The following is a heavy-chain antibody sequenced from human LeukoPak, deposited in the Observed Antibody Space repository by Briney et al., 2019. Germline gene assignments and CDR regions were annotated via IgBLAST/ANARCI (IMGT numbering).Heavy chain of an antibody. CDR1: GFTFSSYS. D-gene: IGHD4-23*01. Sequence: GGSLRLSCAASGFTFSSYSMNWVRRAPGKGLEWVSSISSSSSYIYYADSVKGRFTISRDNAKNSLYLQMNSLRAEDTAVYYCARDGGNLRSKVGMDVWGQGTTVTVSS. CDR3: ARDGGNLRSKVGMDV. V-gene: IGHV3-21*01. J-gene: IGHJ6*02. CDR2: ISSSSSYI.